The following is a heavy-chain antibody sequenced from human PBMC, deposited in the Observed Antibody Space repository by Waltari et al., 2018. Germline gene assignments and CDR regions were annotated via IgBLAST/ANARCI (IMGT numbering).Heavy chain of an antibody. V-gene: IGHV5-51*01. J-gene: IGHJ5*02. CDR3: ARLVGGSGGTVVNWFDP. Sequence: EVQLVQSGAEVKKPGESLTISCKGSGYTFTNYWIGWVRQMPGKGLEWMGIIYPIDSDTIYSPSFQGQVSISVDKSISTAYLQWSSLRASDTAMYYCARLVGGSGGTVVNWFDPWGQGTLVTVSS. CDR1: GYTFTNYW. D-gene: IGHD3-10*01. CDR2: IYPIDSDT.